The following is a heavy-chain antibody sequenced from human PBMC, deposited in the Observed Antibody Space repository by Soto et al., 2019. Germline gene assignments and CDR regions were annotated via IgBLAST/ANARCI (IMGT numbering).Heavy chain of an antibody. CDR3: ARLGRYCSGGSCYSEAFDI. Sequence: SAALSLTCTLSCGSISSNRWSWIRQPQKKGLEWIGSIYYSGSTYYNPSLKSRVTISVDTSKNQFSLKLSSVTAADTAVYYCARLGRYCSGGSCYSEAFDIWGQGTMVTVSS. J-gene: IGHJ3*02. CDR1: CGSISSNR. CDR2: IYYSGST. V-gene: IGHV4-59*08. D-gene: IGHD2-15*01.